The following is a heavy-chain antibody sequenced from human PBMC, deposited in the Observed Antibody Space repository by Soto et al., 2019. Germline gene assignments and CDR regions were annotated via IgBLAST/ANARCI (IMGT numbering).Heavy chain of an antibody. D-gene: IGHD1-20*01. Sequence: PSETLSLACAAYGGSFSSYYCTWIRQPPGKGLEWIGDINHSGSTNYNPSLKSRVTISVDTSKNQFSLKLSSVTAADTAVYYCARSQYNWNYYYYGMDVWGQGTTVTVSS. V-gene: IGHV4-34*01. CDR3: ARSQYNWNYYYYGMDV. J-gene: IGHJ6*02. CDR1: GGSFSSYY. CDR2: INHSGST.